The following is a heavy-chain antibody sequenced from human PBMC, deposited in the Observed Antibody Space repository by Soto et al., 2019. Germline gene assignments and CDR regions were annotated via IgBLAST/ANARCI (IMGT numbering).Heavy chain of an antibody. D-gene: IGHD5-18*01. J-gene: IGHJ3*02. V-gene: IGHV1-69*13. Sequence: SVKVSCKASGGTFSSYAISWVRQAPGQGLEWMGGIIPIFGTANYAQKFQGRVTITADESTSTAYMELSSLRSEDTAGYYCARDSPYAGYSYGYRAFDIWGQGTMVTVSS. CDR2: IIPIFGTA. CDR1: GGTFSSYA. CDR3: ARDSPYAGYSYGYRAFDI.